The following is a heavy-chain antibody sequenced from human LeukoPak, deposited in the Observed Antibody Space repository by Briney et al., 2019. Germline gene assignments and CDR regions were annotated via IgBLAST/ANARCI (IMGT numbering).Heavy chain of an antibody. D-gene: IGHD4-17*01. V-gene: IGHV3-48*02. CDR2: ISTMSSTK. J-gene: IGHJ4*02. Sequence: GGSLRLSCAASGFTFSSYDMNWVRQAPGKGLEWVSYISTMSSTKYYADPVKGRFTISRDNAKNSLYLQMNSLRDEDTAVYYCARGKIGYYYGDYDGYWGQGTLVTVSS. CDR1: GFTFSSYD. CDR3: ARGKIGYYYGDYDGY.